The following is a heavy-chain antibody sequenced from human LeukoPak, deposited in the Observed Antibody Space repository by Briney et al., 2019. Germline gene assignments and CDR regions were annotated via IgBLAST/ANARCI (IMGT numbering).Heavy chain of an antibody. CDR1: GGSISSYY. V-gene: IGHV4-59*01. J-gene: IGHJ4*02. Sequence: SETLSLTCSVSGGSISSYYWSWIRQPPGKGLEWIGYIYNSGSTNYNPSLKSRVTISADTSKNQFALKLSSVTAADTAVYYCARVDTAMACDYWGQGTLVTVSS. CDR2: IYNSGST. D-gene: IGHD5-18*01. CDR3: ARVDTAMACDY.